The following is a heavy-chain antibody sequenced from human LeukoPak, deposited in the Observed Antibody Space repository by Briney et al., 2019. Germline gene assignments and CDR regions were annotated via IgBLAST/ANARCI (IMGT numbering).Heavy chain of an antibody. V-gene: IGHV3-53*01. D-gene: IGHD3-22*01. Sequence: GGSLRLSCAASGFTFSSNYMSWVRQAPGKGLEWVSVIYSGGSTYYADSVKGRFTISRDNSKNTLYLQMNSLRAEDTAVYYCAREPDSSGTFDLWGRGTLVTVSS. CDR1: GFTFSSNY. CDR2: IYSGGST. J-gene: IGHJ2*01. CDR3: AREPDSSGTFDL.